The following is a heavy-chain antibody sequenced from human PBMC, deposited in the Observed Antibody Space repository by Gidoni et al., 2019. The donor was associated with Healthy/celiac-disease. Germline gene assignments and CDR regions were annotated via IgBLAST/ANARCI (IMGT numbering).Heavy chain of an antibody. CDR1: GITFSSYA. CDR3: AKCGLGLPERGCYYYYGMDV. Sequence: EVQRLESGGGWVQPGGSRRLSWAASGITFSSYAMSGVRQAPGRGLGGLSALCGSGGSTFYAYSVKCPFTISRDNSKNTLYLQMNSLRAEDTAVYYCAKCGLGLPERGCYYYYGMDVWGQGTTVTVSS. CDR2: LCGSGGST. J-gene: IGHJ6*02. D-gene: IGHD3-16*01. V-gene: IGHV3-23*01.